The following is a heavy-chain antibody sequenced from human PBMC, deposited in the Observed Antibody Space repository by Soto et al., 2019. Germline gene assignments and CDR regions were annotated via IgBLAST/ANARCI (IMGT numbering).Heavy chain of an antibody. D-gene: IGHD1-1*01. CDR1: GYAFTTYG. Sequence: QVHLVQSGAEVKKPGASVKVSCKGSGYAFTTYGITWVRQAPGQGLEWMGWISAHKGNTNYAQKLQGRVTVTRDTATSTAYMELRSLRSDDRAVYYCARGRYGDYGGQGAVVTVCS. CDR2: ISAHKGNT. V-gene: IGHV1-18*01. CDR3: ARGRYGDY. J-gene: IGHJ4*02.